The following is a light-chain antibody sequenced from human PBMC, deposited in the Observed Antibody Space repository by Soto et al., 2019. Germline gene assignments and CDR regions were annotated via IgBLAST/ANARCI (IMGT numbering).Light chain of an antibody. CDR2: GAS. CDR1: QSVSRN. J-gene: IGKJ1*01. Sequence: EIVMTQSPATLSVSPGERATLSCRASQSVSRNLAWYQQKPGQAPRLLIYGASTRATGIPARFSGSGSGTEFTLTISSLQSEDFGIYYCQQYNNWPLFGQGTMVDIK. CDR3: QQYNNWPL. V-gene: IGKV3-15*01.